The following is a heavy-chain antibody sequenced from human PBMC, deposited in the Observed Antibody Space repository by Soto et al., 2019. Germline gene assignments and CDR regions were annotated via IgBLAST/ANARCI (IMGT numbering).Heavy chain of an antibody. CDR2: INQDGRES. Sequence: PGGCLTLCCVVSGLTFSSYWMREVRQTPGKGLEWVANINQDGRESYYVDSVKGRFTIARDNAKISLYLQMTSLRAEDTAVYYCARPARECSSPGCANWGQGTLVTVSS. CDR1: GLTFSSYW. V-gene: IGHV3-7*01. CDR3: ARPARECSSPGCAN. J-gene: IGHJ4*02. D-gene: IGHD2-2*01.